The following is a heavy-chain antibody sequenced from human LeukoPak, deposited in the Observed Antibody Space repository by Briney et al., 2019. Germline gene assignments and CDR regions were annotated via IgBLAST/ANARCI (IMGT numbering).Heavy chain of an antibody. V-gene: IGHV3-53*05. CDR2: IYSGGST. CDR1: GFTVSNNY. D-gene: IGHD2-8*01. J-gene: IGHJ4*02. Sequence: GGSLRLSCAASGFTVSNNYMNWVRQAPGKGLEWVSLIYSGGSTYYADSVKGRFTISRDNSKNTLYLQMNSLRDEDSAAYYCARVYLERLTAGYFDHWGQGTWVTVSP. CDR3: ARVYLERLTAGYFDH.